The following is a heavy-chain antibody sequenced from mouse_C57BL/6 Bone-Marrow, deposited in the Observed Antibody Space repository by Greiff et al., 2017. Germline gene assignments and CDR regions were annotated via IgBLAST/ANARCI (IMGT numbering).Heavy chain of an antibody. Sequence: EVLLVESGGDLVKPGGSLKLSCEASGFTFSSYGMSWVRQTPDKRLEWVATISSGGSYTYYPDSVKGRFTISRDNATNTLYLQMSSLKSEDTDMYYCARPPDLYYFDYWGQGTTLTVSS. V-gene: IGHV5-6*01. CDR3: ARPPDLYYFDY. J-gene: IGHJ2*01. CDR1: GFTFSSYG. CDR2: ISSGGSYT.